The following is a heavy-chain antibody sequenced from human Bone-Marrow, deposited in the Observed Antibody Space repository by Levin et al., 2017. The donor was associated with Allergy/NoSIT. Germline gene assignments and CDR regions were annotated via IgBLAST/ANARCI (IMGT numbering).Heavy chain of an antibody. V-gene: IGHV3-48*02. CDR3: TRDQMMTTVNTWDAIDN. D-gene: IGHD4-17*01. CDR1: GFTFSSYS. J-gene: IGHJ3*02. Sequence: SGGSLRLSCAASGFTFSSYSMNWVRQAPGKGLEWVSYIHTRGSPIYYTDSVKGRFTISRDNAKNLLYLQMNSLRDEDTAVYYCTRDQMMTTVNTWDAIDNWGQGTMVTVSS. CDR2: IHTRGSPI.